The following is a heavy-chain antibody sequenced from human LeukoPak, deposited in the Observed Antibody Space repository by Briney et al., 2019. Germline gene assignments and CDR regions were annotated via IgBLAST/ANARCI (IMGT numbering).Heavy chain of an antibody. CDR2: ISNSGSRT. D-gene: IGHD3-3*01. CDR3: ARDTIFGVVIIPVFDY. J-gene: IGHJ4*02. Sequence: GGSLRLSCAASGFTFSDSYMSWVRQAPGKGLEWVSYISNSGSRTYYADSVKGRFTISRDNTKNSLYLQMNSLRAEDTAVYYCARDTIFGVVIIPVFDYWGQGTLVTVSS. V-gene: IGHV3-11*04. CDR1: GFTFSDSY.